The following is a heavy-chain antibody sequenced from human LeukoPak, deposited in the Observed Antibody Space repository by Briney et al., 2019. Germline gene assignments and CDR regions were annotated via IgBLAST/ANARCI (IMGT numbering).Heavy chain of an antibody. CDR3: ARAQDYCSGSTCYGYFQY. D-gene: IGHD2-15*01. V-gene: IGHV3-53*01. CDR2: TYSGGST. J-gene: IGHJ1*01. Sequence: GGSLRLSCAASGFTFSSYEMNWVRQAPGKGLEWVSATYSGGSTYYADSVKGRFTVSSDSSKNTLYLQMNSLQAEDTAIYYCARAQDYCSGSTCYGYFQYWGQGTLVTVSS. CDR1: GFTFSSYE.